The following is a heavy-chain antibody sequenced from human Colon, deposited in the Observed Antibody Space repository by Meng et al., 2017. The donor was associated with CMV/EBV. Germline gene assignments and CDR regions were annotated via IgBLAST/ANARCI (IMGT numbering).Heavy chain of an antibody. CDR1: GFNLNTYS. CDR3: DAADY. V-gene: IGHV3-23*01. J-gene: IGHJ4*02. D-gene: IGHD6-13*01. CDR2: INDSGGRT. Sequence: GGSLRLSCAASGFNLNTYSMNWLRQAPGKGLEWVSTINDSGGRTHYADSVKGRFTISRDNSRNTLYLQMDSLRAEDTAIYYCDAADYWGQGVLVTVSS.